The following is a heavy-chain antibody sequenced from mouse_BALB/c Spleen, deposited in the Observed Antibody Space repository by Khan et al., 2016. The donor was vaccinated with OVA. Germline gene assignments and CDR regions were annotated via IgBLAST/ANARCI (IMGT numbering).Heavy chain of an antibody. V-gene: IGHV1-9*01. CDR2: ILPGSNIT. D-gene: IGHD1-1*01. J-gene: IGHJ3*01. CDR1: GYTFSSYW. CDR3: ARGNYYGSTSWFGY. Sequence: QVRLQQSGAELMKPGASVKISCKASGYTFSSYWIEWVKQRPGHGLEWIGEILPGSNITNYNERFKDKATFTADTSSNTAYMQLSSLTSEESAIYYGARGNYYGSTSWFGYWGQGTLVTVSA.